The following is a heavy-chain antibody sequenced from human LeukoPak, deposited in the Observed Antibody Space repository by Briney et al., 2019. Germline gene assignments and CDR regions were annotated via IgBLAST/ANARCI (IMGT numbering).Heavy chain of an antibody. CDR3: ARHLDQLAANWFDP. V-gene: IGHV4-39*01. Sequence: SETLSLTCIVSGGSITRSSYYWGWIRQTPGEGLEWIGSIYYSGSTYYNPSLKSRVSISVDTSKNQPSLKFNSVTAADTAVYYCARHLDQLAANWFDPWGQGTLVTVSS. J-gene: IGHJ5*02. CDR1: GGSITRSSYY. D-gene: IGHD2-2*01. CDR2: IYYSGST.